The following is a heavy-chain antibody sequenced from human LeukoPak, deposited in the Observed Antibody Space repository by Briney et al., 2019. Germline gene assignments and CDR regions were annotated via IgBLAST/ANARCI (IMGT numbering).Heavy chain of an antibody. CDR3: ARGFDGSGLMDV. Sequence: SVKVSCKASGGTFSSYAISWVRQAPGQGLEWMGGIIPIFGTANYAQKFQDRVTITADESTSTAYMELSSLRSEDTAVYYCARGFDGSGLMDVWGKGTTVTVSS. CDR1: GGTFSSYA. D-gene: IGHD3-10*01. CDR2: IIPIFGTA. J-gene: IGHJ6*04. V-gene: IGHV1-69*13.